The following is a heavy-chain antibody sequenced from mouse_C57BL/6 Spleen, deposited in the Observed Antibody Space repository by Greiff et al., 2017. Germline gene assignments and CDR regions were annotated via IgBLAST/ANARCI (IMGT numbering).Heavy chain of an antibody. CDR3: ARSTDGPYWYFDV. CDR1: GYAFSSYW. V-gene: IGHV1-80*01. Sequence: LQQSRASVKISCKASGYAFSSYWMNWVKQRPGKGLEWIGQIYPGDGDTNYNGKFKGKATLTADKSSSTAYMQLSSLTSEDSAVYFCARSTDGPYWYFDVWGTGTTVTVSS. J-gene: IGHJ1*03. D-gene: IGHD2-3*01. CDR2: IYPGDGDT.